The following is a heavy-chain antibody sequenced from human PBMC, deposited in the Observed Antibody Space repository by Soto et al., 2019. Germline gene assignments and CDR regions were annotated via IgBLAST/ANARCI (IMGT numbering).Heavy chain of an antibody. CDR2: IKSKTDGGTT. Sequence: GGSLRPSCAASGFTFSNAWMSWFRQAPGKGLEWVGRIKSKTDGGTTDYAAPVKGRFTISRDDSKNTLYLEMNSLRAEDTAVYYCARAGGTTVTGLWHFDSWGQGTLVTVSS. CDR3: ARAGGTTVTGLWHFDS. CDR1: GFTFSNAW. J-gene: IGHJ4*02. V-gene: IGHV3-15*01. D-gene: IGHD4-17*01.